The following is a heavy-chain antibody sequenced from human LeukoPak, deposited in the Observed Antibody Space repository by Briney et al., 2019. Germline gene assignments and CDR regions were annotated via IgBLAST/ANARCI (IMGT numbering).Heavy chain of an antibody. CDR1: GGSISSYY. CDR2: IYTSGST. D-gene: IGHD6-19*01. V-gene: IGHV4-4*07. Sequence: PSETLSLTCTVSGGSISSYYWSWIRQPAGKGLEWIGRIYTSGSTNYNPSLKSRVTMSVDTSKNQFSLKLSSVTAADTAVYYCGREGEVAVAATRYYYYYGMDVWGQGTTVTVSS. CDR3: GREGEVAVAATRYYYYYGMDV. J-gene: IGHJ6*02.